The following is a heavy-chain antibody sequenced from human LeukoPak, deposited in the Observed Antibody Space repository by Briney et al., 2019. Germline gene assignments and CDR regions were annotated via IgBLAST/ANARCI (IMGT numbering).Heavy chain of an antibody. CDR1: GFTFTTAW. Sequence: GGSLRLSCLGSGFTFTTAWMSWVRQAPGKGLEWVGGIKETTYGGTTYYAAPVRGRFTISSDNSKKTLYLQMNRLGAEDTAVYYCAKAPTSTVTAPRAPDIWGQGTMVTVSS. D-gene: IGHD4-17*01. CDR2: IKETTYGGTT. CDR3: AKAPTSTVTAPRAPDI. J-gene: IGHJ3*02. V-gene: IGHV3-15*01.